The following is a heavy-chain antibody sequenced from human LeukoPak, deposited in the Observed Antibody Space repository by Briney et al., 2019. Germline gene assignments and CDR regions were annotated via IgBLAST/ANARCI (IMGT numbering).Heavy chain of an antibody. CDR2: IYRSGST. CDR3: ARVQDYNYDY. J-gene: IGHJ4*02. CDR1: GGSISSGSYY. V-gene: IGHV4-61*09. D-gene: IGHD4-11*01. Sequence: SETLSLTCTVSGGSISSGSYYWGWIRQPAGKRLEWIGHIYRSGSTYYNPSLKSRVTISVDTSKNQFSLKLSSVTAADTAVYYCARVQDYNYDYWGQGTLVTVSS.